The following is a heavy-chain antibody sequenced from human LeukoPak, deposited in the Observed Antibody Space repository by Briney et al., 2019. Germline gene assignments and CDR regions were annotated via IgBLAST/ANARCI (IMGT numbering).Heavy chain of an antibody. CDR2: LKHDGSQE. CDR3: AKVGIFGH. V-gene: IGHV3-7*03. CDR1: GFTLSTYW. D-gene: IGHD3-3*01. Sequence: PGGSLRLSCATSGFTLSTYWMTWVRQAPGKGPEWVATLKHDGSQEHYVDSVKGRFTISRDNGKNSLYLQMNSLRAEDTAVYYCAKVGIFGHWGQGTLVTVSS. J-gene: IGHJ1*01.